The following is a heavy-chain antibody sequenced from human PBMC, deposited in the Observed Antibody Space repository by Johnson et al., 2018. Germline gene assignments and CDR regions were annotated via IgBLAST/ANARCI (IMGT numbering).Heavy chain of an antibody. CDR3: AILGSIAVIDYYFYYGMDV. D-gene: IGHD3-16*02. CDR2: IIPIFGTA. CDR1: GGTFSSYA. V-gene: IGHV1-69*01. J-gene: IGHJ6*02. Sequence: QVQLVESGAEVKKPGSSVKVSCKASGGTFSSYAISWVRQAPGQGLEWMGGIIPIFGTANYAQKFQGRVTITAEESTSTAYMELCSLRSEDTAVDYCAILGSIAVIDYYFYYGMDVWGQGTTVTVSS.